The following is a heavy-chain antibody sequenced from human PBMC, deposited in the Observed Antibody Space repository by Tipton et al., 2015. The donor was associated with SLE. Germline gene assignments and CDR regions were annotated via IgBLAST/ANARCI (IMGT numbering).Heavy chain of an antibody. CDR1: GFTFSSYS. Sequence: SLRLSCAASGFTFSSYSMSWVRQAPGKGLEWVSGISDSGVSTYYADSVKGRFTISRDNSKNTVRLQMNSLRAEDTAGYYCAKDLAEAGRSYYYYGMDVWGQGTTVTVSS. D-gene: IGHD6-13*01. CDR3: AKDLAEAGRSYYYYGMDV. J-gene: IGHJ6*02. V-gene: IGHV3-23*01. CDR2: ISDSGVST.